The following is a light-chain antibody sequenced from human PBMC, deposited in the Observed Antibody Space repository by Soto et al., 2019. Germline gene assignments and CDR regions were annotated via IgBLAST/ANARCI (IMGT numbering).Light chain of an antibody. CDR2: DIS. Sequence: EIVLPQSPASLSLSPGETATLSCRSSQRVHYLAWYQQKHGQAPRLLIYDISTRATGVPARFSGSGSATEFTLTINNLEPEDFAVYSCQQRSSPTWTFCLGTKVDIK. J-gene: IGKJ1*01. V-gene: IGKV3-11*01. CDR3: QQRSSPTWT. CDR1: QRVHY.